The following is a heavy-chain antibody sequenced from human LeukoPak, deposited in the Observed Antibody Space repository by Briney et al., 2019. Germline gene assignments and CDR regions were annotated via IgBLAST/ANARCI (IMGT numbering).Heavy chain of an antibody. D-gene: IGHD6-6*01. Sequence: ASVKVSCKASGYTFTSYDINWVRQATGQGLEWMGWMNPNSGNTGYAQKFQGRVTMTRDTSITTVYMELSRLRSDDTAVYYCARDSIAEPHCFDYWGQGTLVTVSS. J-gene: IGHJ4*02. CDR1: GYTFTSYD. V-gene: IGHV1-8*01. CDR2: MNPNSGNT. CDR3: ARDSIAEPHCFDY.